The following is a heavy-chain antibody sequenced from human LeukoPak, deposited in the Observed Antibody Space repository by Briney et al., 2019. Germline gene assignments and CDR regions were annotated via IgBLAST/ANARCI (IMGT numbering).Heavy chain of an antibody. Sequence: GGSLRLSCAASGFTFSSYSMNWVRQAPGQGREWVSSISSSSSYIYYADSVKGRFTISRDNAKNSLYLQMNSLRAEDTAVYYCARDISDFWSGEPPRWAVDYWGQGTLVTVSS. D-gene: IGHD3-3*01. V-gene: IGHV3-21*01. CDR3: ARDISDFWSGEPPRWAVDY. CDR1: GFTFSSYS. CDR2: ISSSSSYI. J-gene: IGHJ4*02.